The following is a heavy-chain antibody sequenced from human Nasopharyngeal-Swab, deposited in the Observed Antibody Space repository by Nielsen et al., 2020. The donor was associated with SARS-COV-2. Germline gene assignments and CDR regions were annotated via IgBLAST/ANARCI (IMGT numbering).Heavy chain of an antibody. CDR1: GFTFSSYA. D-gene: IGHD3-22*01. J-gene: IGHJ4*02. CDR2: ISGSGGST. CDR3: AKDDGSSGYFPY. V-gene: IGHV3-23*01. Sequence: GESLKISCAASGFTFSSYAMSWVRQAPGKGLEWVSAISGSGGSTYYADSVKGRFPISRDNSKNTLYLQMNSLRAEDTAVYYCAKDDGSSGYFPYWGQGTLVTVSS.